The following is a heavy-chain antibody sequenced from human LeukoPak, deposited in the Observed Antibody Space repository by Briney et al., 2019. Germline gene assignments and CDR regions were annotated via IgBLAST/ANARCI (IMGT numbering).Heavy chain of an antibody. Sequence: SETLSLTCTVSGGSITSDYWSWIRQPPGKGLEWLGYIYYIGSTNYNPSLKGRVTISVDTSKNQFSLKLSSVTAADTAVYYCARLGGYSYYYDSSGYRLGELDYWGQGTLVTVSS. CDR1: GGSITSDY. V-gene: IGHV4-59*01. D-gene: IGHD3-22*01. CDR3: ARLGGYSYYYDSSGYRLGELDY. CDR2: IYYIGST. J-gene: IGHJ4*02.